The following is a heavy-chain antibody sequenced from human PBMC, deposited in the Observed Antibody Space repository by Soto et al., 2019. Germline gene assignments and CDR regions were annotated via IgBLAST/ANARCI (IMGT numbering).Heavy chain of an antibody. CDR3: ARGEYDFWSGYITNGMDV. CDR2: IYHSGST. V-gene: IGHV4-4*03. J-gene: IGHJ6*02. D-gene: IGHD3-3*01. Sequence: PETLYLTCAVSGGSISSSNWWSWVRQPPGKGLEWIGEIYHSGSTNYNPSLKSRVTISVDKSKNQFSLKLSSVTAADTAVYYCARGEYDFWSGYITNGMDVWGQGTTVTVSS. CDR1: GGSISSSNW.